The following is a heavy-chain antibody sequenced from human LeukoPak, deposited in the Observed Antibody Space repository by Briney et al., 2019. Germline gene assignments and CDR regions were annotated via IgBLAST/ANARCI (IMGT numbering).Heavy chain of an antibody. CDR2: IYHSGST. CDR3: ASTGAYYDV. Sequence: SETLSLTCTVSGGSISSGDYYWSWIRQPPGKGLEWIGYIYHSGSTYYNPSLKSRVTISVDRSKNQFSLKLSSVTAADTAVYYCASTGAYYDVWGQGTLVTVSS. CDR1: GGSISSGDYY. D-gene: IGHD3-3*01. J-gene: IGHJ4*02. V-gene: IGHV4-30-4*08.